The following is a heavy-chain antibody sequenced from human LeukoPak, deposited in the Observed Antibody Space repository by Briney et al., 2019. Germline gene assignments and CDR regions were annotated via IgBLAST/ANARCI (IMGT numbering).Heavy chain of an antibody. CDR3: VRDGEGVAISVNYWFDP. Sequence: ASVKVSCKASGFTFTSYDINWVRQATGQGLEWMGWMNPINGNTGYAQKFQGRVTMARDTSISTAYMELRSLRSDDTAVYYCVRDGEGVAISVNYWFDPWGQGTLVTVSS. J-gene: IGHJ5*02. CDR1: GFTFTSYD. D-gene: IGHD3-10*01. V-gene: IGHV1-8*01. CDR2: MNPINGNT.